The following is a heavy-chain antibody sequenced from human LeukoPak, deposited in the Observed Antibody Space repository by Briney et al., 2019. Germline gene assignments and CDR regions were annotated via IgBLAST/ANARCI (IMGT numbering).Heavy chain of an antibody. Sequence: PSETLSLTCTVSGGSISSSSYYWGWIRQPPGKGLEWIGSIYYSGSTYYNPSLKSRVTISVDTSRNQFSLKLSSVTAADTAVYYCARVYSSGWTHRPKHFDYWGQGTLVTVSS. CDR3: ARVYSSGWTHRPKHFDY. CDR2: IYYSGST. J-gene: IGHJ4*02. D-gene: IGHD6-19*01. CDR1: GGSISSSSYY. V-gene: IGHV4-39*07.